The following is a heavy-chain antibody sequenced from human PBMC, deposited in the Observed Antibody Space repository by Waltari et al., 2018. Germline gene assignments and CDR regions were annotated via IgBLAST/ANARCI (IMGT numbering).Heavy chain of an antibody. Sequence: EVQLVESGGGVIRPGGSLRLSCAASGFTFDDFGLHWVRQAPGKGLEWVAGVNWNGGNTGYADSVKGRFTISRDNARNSLDLQMNSLRVEDTALYRCVRASKDDYYYYPMDVWGQGTTVTVSS. J-gene: IGHJ6*02. V-gene: IGHV3-20*01. CDR2: VNWNGGNT. D-gene: IGHD3-16*01. CDR3: VRASKDDYYYYPMDV. CDR1: GFTFDDFG.